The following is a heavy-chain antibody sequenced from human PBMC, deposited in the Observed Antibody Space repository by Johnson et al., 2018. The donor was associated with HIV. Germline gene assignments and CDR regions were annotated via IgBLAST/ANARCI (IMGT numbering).Heavy chain of an antibody. Sequence: VQLVESGGTLVKPGGSLSLSCAASGFTFINAWMTWVRQSPGKGLEWVSVISSGDRAFYGDSVKGRFTISRDNSKNTLNLQMNTLRAEDTAVYYCARGTITLIRGVIGFDIWGQGTMVTVSS. J-gene: IGHJ3*02. CDR3: ARGTITLIRGVIGFDI. CDR2: ISSGDRA. V-gene: IGHV3-66*01. D-gene: IGHD3-10*01. CDR1: GFTFINAW.